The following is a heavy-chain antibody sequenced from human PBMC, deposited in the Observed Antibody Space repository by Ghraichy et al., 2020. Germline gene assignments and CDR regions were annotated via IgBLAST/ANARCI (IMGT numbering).Heavy chain of an antibody. J-gene: IGHJ4*02. CDR3: ARPVGASHDLRWHWGY. CDR1: GGSISSYY. Sequence: SETLSLTCTVSGGSISSYYWSWIRQPPGKGLEWIGYIYYSGSTNYNPSLKSRVTLSVDTSKNQFSLKLSSVTAADTAVYYCARPVGASHDLRWHWGYWGQGTLVTVSS. V-gene: IGHV4-59*08. CDR2: IYYSGST. D-gene: IGHD4-23*01.